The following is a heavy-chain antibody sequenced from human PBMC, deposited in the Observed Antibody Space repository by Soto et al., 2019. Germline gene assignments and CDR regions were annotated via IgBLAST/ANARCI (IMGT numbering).Heavy chain of an antibody. Sequence: SATLSLTSPVSGGSSSSYYWSWVRQPPGKGLEWIGYIYYSVSTNYNPSLKSRVTISVDTSKNQFSLKLSSVTAADTAVYYCARDRYSSSWYRSYGMDVWGQGTTVTVSS. J-gene: IGHJ6*01. D-gene: IGHD6-13*01. V-gene: IGHV4-59*01. CDR1: GGSSSSYY. CDR3: ARDRYSSSWYRSYGMDV. CDR2: IYYSVST.